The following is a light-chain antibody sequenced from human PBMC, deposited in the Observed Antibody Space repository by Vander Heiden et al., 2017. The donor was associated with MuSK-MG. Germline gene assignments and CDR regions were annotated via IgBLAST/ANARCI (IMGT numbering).Light chain of an antibody. CDR3: QQCSNWLST. Sequence: EIVLTQSPATLSLSPGERATLSCRASQSVSGYLAWYQQKPGQAPRLHIYDTSNSATGIPARFSGSGSETDFTLTISSREPEDIAVYYCQQCSNWLSTFGHGTKVDIK. CDR1: QSVSGY. V-gene: IGKV3-11*01. J-gene: IGKJ3*01. CDR2: DTS.